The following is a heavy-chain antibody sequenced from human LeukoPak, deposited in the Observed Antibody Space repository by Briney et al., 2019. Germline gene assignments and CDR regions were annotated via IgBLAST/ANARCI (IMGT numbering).Heavy chain of an antibody. Sequence: GGSLRLSCAASGFTFSSYSMNWVRQAPGKGLEWVSSISSSGSYIYYADSVKGRFTISRDNAKNSLYLQMNSLRAEDTAVYYCARDRGYYDSSGYADYWGQGTLVTVSS. CDR1: GFTFSSYS. CDR2: ISSSGSYI. D-gene: IGHD3-22*01. J-gene: IGHJ4*02. CDR3: ARDRGYYDSSGYADY. V-gene: IGHV3-21*01.